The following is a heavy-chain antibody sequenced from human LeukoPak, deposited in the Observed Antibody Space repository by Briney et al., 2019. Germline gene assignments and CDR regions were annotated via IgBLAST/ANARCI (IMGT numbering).Heavy chain of an antibody. CDR2: IYYSGST. V-gene: IGHV4-39*01. D-gene: IGHD3-3*01. Sequence: PSETLSLTCTVSGGSISSSSYYWGWIRQPLGKGLEWIGSIYYSGSTYYNPSLKSRVTISVDTSKNQFSLKLSSVTAADTAVYYCARLRLYYDLRGGNWFDPWGQGTLVTVSS. J-gene: IGHJ5*02. CDR3: ARLRLYYDLRGGNWFDP. CDR1: GGSISSSSYY.